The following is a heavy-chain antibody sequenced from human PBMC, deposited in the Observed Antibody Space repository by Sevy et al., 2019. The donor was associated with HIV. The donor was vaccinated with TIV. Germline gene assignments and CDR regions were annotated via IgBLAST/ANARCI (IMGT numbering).Heavy chain of an antibody. D-gene: IGHD3-22*01. CDR3: ARDRGYYYDSSGPYDAFDI. CDR1: GFTFTSYE. Sequence: GGSLRLSCAASGFTFTSYEMNWVRQAPGKGLEWLSYISNSGTTIYYSDSVKGRFTISRDNARNSLYLQMNSLRAEDMAVYYCARDRGYYYDSSGPYDAFDIWGQGTMVTVSS. J-gene: IGHJ3*02. V-gene: IGHV3-48*03. CDR2: ISNSGTTI.